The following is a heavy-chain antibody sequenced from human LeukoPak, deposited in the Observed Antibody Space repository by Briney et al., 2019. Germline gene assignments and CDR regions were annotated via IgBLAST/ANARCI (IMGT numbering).Heavy chain of an antibody. V-gene: IGHV3-74*01. D-gene: IGHD1-26*01. Sequence: GGSLRLSCAASGFTFSSYWMHWVRQAPGKGLVWVSRINTDGSSTDYADSVKGRFTISRDNAKNTLYLQMNSLRAEDTAVYYCARGYSGTYRVDYWGQGTLVTVSS. J-gene: IGHJ4*02. CDR3: ARGYSGTYRVDY. CDR1: GFTFSSYW. CDR2: INTDGSST.